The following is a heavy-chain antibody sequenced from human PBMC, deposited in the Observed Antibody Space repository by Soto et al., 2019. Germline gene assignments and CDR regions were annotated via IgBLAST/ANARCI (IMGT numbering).Heavy chain of an antibody. Sequence: SLRLSCAASGFTFSSYSMNWVRQARGKGLEWVSSISSSSSYIYYADSVKGRFTISRDNAKNSLYLQMNSLRAEDTSGYYCARDPSKFQHCGTATLVTVVS. CDR1: GFTFSSYS. V-gene: IGHV3-21*01. CDR3: ARDPSKFQH. D-gene: IGHD4-4*01. J-gene: IGHJ1*01. CDR2: ISSSSSYI.